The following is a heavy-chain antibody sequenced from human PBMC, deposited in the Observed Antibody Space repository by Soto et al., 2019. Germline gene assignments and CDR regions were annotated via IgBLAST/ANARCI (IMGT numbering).Heavy chain of an antibody. Sequence: SETLSLTCAVYGGSFSGYYWSWIRQPPGKGLEWIGEINHSGSTNYNPSLKSRVTISVDTSKNQYSLKLSSVTAADTAVYYCARGLYRLTSYYGMDVWGQGTTVTVSS. D-gene: IGHD2-2*02. V-gene: IGHV4-34*01. CDR3: ARGLYRLTSYYGMDV. CDR2: INHSGST. J-gene: IGHJ6*02. CDR1: GGSFSGYY.